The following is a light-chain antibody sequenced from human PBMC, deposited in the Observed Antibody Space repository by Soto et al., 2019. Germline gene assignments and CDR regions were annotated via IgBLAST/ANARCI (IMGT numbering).Light chain of an antibody. V-gene: IGKV3-15*01. J-gene: IGKJ3*01. CDR2: GAS. CDR1: QSVSSN. CDR3: QQYNNWPPLT. Sequence: EIVMTQSPATLSVSPGERATLSCRASQSVSSNLAWYQQKPGQAPRLLIYGASTRATGIPARFSGSGSGTECTLTISSRQSEDFAVYYCQQYNNWPPLTFGPGTKVDIK.